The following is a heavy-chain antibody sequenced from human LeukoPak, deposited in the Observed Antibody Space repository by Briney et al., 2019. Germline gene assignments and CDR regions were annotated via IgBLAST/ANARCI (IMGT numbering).Heavy chain of an antibody. Sequence: GGSLRLSCAASGFTFSSYAMSWVRQAPGKGLEWVSSISSSSSYIYYADSVKGRFTISRDNAKNSLYLQMNSLRAEDTAVYYCARGTSVYSSSWYGEGGVYFDYWGQGTLVTVSS. CDR3: ARGTSVYSSSWYGEGGVYFDY. CDR1: GFTFSSYA. CDR2: ISSSSSYI. J-gene: IGHJ4*02. V-gene: IGHV3-21*01. D-gene: IGHD6-13*01.